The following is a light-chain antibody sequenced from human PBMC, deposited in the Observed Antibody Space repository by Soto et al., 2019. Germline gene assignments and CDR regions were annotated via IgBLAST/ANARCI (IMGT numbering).Light chain of an antibody. CDR2: SNN. V-gene: IGLV1-44*01. J-gene: IGLJ1*01. Sequence: QSALTQPPSASATPGQRVTISCSGSSSNIGSNTVNWYQQFPGTAPKLLIYSNNQRPSGVPDRFSGSKSGTSASLAISGLQSEDEADYHCAAWDDSLNGLYVFGTGTKVTVL. CDR3: AAWDDSLNGLYV. CDR1: SSNIGSNT.